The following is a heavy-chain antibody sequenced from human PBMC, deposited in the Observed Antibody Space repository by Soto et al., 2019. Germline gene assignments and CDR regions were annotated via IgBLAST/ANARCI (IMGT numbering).Heavy chain of an antibody. Sequence: EVQLVESGGGLVKPGGSLRLSCEASGFSLSDYSMNWIRQAPGKGLEWVASISSSSSFIHYAESMKGRFTISRDNAKNSLYLQMNSLSAEDTAVYYCAGSSDDGRDNWGQGTLVTVSS. CDR2: ISSSSSFI. J-gene: IGHJ4*02. CDR1: GFSLSDYS. CDR3: AGSSDDGRDN. V-gene: IGHV3-21*01. D-gene: IGHD1-26*01.